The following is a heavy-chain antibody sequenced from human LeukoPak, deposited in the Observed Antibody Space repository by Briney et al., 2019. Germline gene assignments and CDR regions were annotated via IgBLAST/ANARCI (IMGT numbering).Heavy chain of an antibody. CDR1: GGSISGTNW. J-gene: IGHJ4*02. CDR2: ISLTGRT. V-gene: IGHV4-4*02. Sequence: SETLSLTCGVSGGSISGTNWWRWVRQPPGQGLEWIGEISLTGRTTYNPSLNGRVTMSLDESSDQLSLSLTSVTAADTAVYYCARGRGGDYWGQGTLVTVSS. CDR3: ARGRGGDY.